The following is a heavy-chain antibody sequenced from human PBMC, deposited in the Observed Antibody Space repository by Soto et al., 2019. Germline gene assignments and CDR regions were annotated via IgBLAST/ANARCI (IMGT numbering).Heavy chain of an antibody. V-gene: IGHV5-51*01. Sequence: PGESLKISCKGSGYSFTSYWIGWVRQMPGKGLEWMGIIYPGDSDTRCSPSFQGQVTISADKSISTAYLQWSSLKASDTAMYYCASSHLTFGELLPFDYWGQGTLVTVSS. D-gene: IGHD3-10*01. J-gene: IGHJ4*02. CDR3: ASSHLTFGELLPFDY. CDR1: GYSFTSYW. CDR2: IYPGDSDT.